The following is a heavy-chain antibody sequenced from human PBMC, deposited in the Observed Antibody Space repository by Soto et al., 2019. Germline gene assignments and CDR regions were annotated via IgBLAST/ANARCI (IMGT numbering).Heavy chain of an antibody. CDR2: IWYDGSNK. V-gene: IGHV3-33*01. D-gene: IGHD5-12*01. Sequence: QVQLVESGGGVVQPGRSLRLSCAASGFTFSSYGMHWVRQAPGKGLEWVAVIWYDGSNKYYAVSVKGRFTISRDNSKNTLYLQMNGLRAEDTAVYYCVKGLRFGYCMDVWGQGTTVTV. CDR3: VKGLRFGYCMDV. J-gene: IGHJ6*02. CDR1: GFTFSSYG.